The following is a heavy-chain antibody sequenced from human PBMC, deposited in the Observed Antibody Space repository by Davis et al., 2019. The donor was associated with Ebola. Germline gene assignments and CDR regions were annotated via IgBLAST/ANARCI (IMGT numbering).Heavy chain of an antibody. D-gene: IGHD3-3*01. CDR2: IIPVFGIP. J-gene: IGHJ5*02. CDR1: VGTFSSYA. CDR3: ARSAITIFGVPMGWFDP. Sequence: SVKVSCKASVGTFSSYAISWVRQAPGQGLDWMGGIIPVFGIPKYAQKFQGRVTITADESTSTAYMELSSLRSEDTAVYYCARSAITIFGVPMGWFDPWGQGTLVTVSS. V-gene: IGHV1-69*13.